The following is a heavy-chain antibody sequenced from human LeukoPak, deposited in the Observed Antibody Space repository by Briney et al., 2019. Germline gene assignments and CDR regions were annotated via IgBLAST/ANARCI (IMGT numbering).Heavy chain of an antibody. D-gene: IGHD6-13*01. CDR3: ARHSTQLVRDRRFDY. J-gene: IGHJ4*02. CDR1: GYSFTSYW. Sequence: GESLKISCKGSGYSFTSYWIGWVRQMPGKGLEWMGIIYPGDSDTRYSPSFQGQVTISADKSISTAYLQWSSLKASDTAMYYCARHSTQLVRDRRFDYWGQGTLVTVSS. CDR2: IYPGDSDT. V-gene: IGHV5-51*01.